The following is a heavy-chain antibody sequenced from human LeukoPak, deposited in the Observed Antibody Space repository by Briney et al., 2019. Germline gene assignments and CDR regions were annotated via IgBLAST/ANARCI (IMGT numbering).Heavy chain of an antibody. D-gene: IGHD5-24*01. Sequence: SETLSLTCTVSGGSISSYYWSWIRQPPGKGLEWNGYIYYSGSTNYNPSLKSRVTISVDTSKNQFSLKLSSVTAADTAVYYCARARGKMATTYDYWGQGTLVTVSS. V-gene: IGHV4-59*01. CDR3: ARARGKMATTYDY. CDR2: IYYSGST. J-gene: IGHJ4*02. CDR1: GGSISSYY.